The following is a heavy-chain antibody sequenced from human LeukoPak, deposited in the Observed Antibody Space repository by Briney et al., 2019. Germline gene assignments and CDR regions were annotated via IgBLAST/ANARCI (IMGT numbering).Heavy chain of an antibody. Sequence: SETLSLTCTVSGGSISSGGYYWSWIRQHPGKGLEWIGYIYYSGSTYYNPSLKSRVTISVDTSKNQFSLKLSSVTAADTAVYYCARVDSSGYYYPFYWGQGTLVTVSS. CDR2: IYYSGST. J-gene: IGHJ4*02. CDR3: ARVDSSGYYYPFY. D-gene: IGHD3-22*01. CDR1: GGSISSGGYY. V-gene: IGHV4-31*03.